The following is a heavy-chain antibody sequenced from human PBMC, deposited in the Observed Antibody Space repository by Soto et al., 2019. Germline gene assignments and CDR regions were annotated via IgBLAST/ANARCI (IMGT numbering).Heavy chain of an antibody. J-gene: IGHJ5*01. CDR3: ARLGRYYQSLDT. CDR2: IYYGGTT. V-gene: IGHV4-59*08. D-gene: IGHD3-10*01. CDR1: GDYFSPNC. Sequence: PSETMSLTCNVAGDYFSPNCWSLIRQTPGKGLEWVGYIYYGGTTSYNPSLKSRVAISLETSKSQFSLRLTAVTAADTAVYYCARLGRYYQSLDTWGPGTLVTVSS.